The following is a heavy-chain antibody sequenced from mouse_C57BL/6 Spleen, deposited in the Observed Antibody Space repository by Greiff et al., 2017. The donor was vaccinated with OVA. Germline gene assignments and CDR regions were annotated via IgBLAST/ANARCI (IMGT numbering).Heavy chain of an antibody. CDR3: ARRGLPGGMDY. Sequence: QVHVKQPGAELVKPGASVKLSCKASGYTFTSYWMQWVKQRPGQGLEWIGEIDPSDSYTNYNQKFKGKATLTVDTSSSTAYMQLSSLTSEDSAVYYCARRGLPGGMDYWGQGTSVTVSS. V-gene: IGHV1-50*01. J-gene: IGHJ4*01. D-gene: IGHD2-10*01. CDR2: IDPSDSYT. CDR1: GYTFTSYW.